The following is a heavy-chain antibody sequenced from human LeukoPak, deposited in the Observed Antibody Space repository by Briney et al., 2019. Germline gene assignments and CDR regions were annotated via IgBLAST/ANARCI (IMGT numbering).Heavy chain of an antibody. J-gene: IGHJ4*02. V-gene: IGHV3-33*01. D-gene: IGHD2-15*01. CDR1: GFTFSSYG. CDR2: IWYDGSNK. Sequence: QTGGSLRLSCAASGFTFSSYGMHWVRQAPGKGLEWVAVIWYDGSNKYYADSVKGRFTISRDNSKNTLYLQMNSLRAEDTAVYYCARDRGSSDRSLDYWGQGTLVTVSS. CDR3: ARDRGSSDRSLDY.